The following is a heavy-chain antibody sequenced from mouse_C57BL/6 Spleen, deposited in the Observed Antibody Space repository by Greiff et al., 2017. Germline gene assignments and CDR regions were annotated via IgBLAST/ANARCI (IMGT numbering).Heavy chain of an antibody. CDR2: ISNGGGST. J-gene: IGHJ3*01. CDR3: ARQEDIYSNYGGFAY. D-gene: IGHD2-5*01. V-gene: IGHV5-12*01. Sequence: EVKLVESGGGLVQPGGSLKLSCAASGFTFSDYYMYWVRQTPEKRLEWVAYISNGGGSTYYPDTVKGRFTISRDNAKNTLYLQMSRLKSEDTAMYYCARQEDIYSNYGGFAYWGQGTLVTVSA. CDR1: GFTFSDYY.